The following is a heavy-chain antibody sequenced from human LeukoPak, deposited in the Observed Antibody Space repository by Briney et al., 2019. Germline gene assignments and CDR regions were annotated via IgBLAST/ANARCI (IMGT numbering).Heavy chain of an antibody. V-gene: IGHV4-39*01. CDR1: GGSISSSSYY. D-gene: IGHD3-22*01. CDR2: IYYSGST. J-gene: IGHJ2*01. CDR3: ARHVPDYYDSGGYYDILLWYFDL. Sequence: PSETLSLTCTVSGGSISSSSYYWGWIRQPPGKGLEWIGSIYYSGSTYYNPSLKSRVTISVDTSKNQFSLKLSSVTAADTAVYYCARHVPDYYDSGGYYDILLWYFDLWGRGTLVTVSS.